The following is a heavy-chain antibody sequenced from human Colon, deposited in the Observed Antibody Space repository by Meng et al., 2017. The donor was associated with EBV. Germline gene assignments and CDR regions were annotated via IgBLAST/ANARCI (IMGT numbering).Heavy chain of an antibody. CDR1: GGSFSGYY. D-gene: IGHD3-10*01. CDR3: AKYGSGTSYTGYYFHY. V-gene: IGHV4-34*01. J-gene: IGHJ4*02. CDR2: INHSGST. Sequence: QVQLQQWGAGRLKLSXXXXLTXXVYGGSFSGYYWTWIRQAPGKGLEWIGEINHSGSTNYNPSLKSRVTISVDTSKNQFSLKLTSVTAADTAVYYCAKYGSGTSYTGYYFHYWGQGALVTVSS.